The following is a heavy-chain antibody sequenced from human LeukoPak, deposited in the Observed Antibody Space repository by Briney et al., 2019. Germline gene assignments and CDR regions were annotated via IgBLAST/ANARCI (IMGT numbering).Heavy chain of an antibody. J-gene: IGHJ6*02. CDR3: AREYSSSSAMDV. V-gene: IGHV3-23*01. Sequence: GGSLRLSCEASGFTFSNNAMSWVRQAPGKGLERVSIISGSGSKTYYADSVKGRFIISRDNSNNTLYLQMNRLRGEDTAVYYCAREYSSSSAMDVWGQGTAVTVSS. CDR2: ISGSGSKT. CDR1: GFTFSNNA. D-gene: IGHD6-13*01.